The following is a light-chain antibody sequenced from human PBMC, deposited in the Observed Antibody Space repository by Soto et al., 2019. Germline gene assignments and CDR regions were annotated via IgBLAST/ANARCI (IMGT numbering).Light chain of an antibody. CDR1: SSDVGGSNY. Sequence: QSALTQPASVSGSPGQSITISCTGTSSDVGGSNYVSWYQQHPGKAPKLMIYDVSNRPSGVSNRFSGSKSGNTASLTISGLQAEDEADYYCGSYTSSSTLYVFGTGTKV. CDR3: GSYTSSSTLYV. J-gene: IGLJ1*01. V-gene: IGLV2-14*01. CDR2: DVS.